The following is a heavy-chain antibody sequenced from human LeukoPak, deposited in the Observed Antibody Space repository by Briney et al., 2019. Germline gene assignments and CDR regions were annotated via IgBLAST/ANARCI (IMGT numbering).Heavy chain of an antibody. D-gene: IGHD2-2*03. CDR3: ARHGYCSSTSCYPRRGWFDP. CDR1: GGSISSGGYS. J-gene: IGHJ5*02. V-gene: IGHV4-30-2*01. CDR2: IYHSGST. Sequence: SETLSLTCAVSGGSISSGGYSWSWIRQPPGKGLEWIGYIYHSGSTYYNPFLKSRVTISVDRSKNQFSLKLSSVTAADTAVYYCARHGYCSSTSCYPRRGWFDPWGQGTLVTVSS.